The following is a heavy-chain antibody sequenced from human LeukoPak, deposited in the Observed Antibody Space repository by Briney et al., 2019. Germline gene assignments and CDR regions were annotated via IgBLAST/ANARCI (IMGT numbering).Heavy chain of an antibody. CDR2: ISYDGSNK. V-gene: IGHV3-30*04. D-gene: IGHD1-26*01. J-gene: IGHJ4*02. CDR1: GFTFSSYA. Sequence: GGSLRLFCAASGFTFSSYAMHWVRQAPGKGLEWVAVISYDGSNKNYADSVKGRFTISGDNSKNTLYLQMNSLRAEDTSVYYCARSPGILGTNYFDYWGQGTLVTVSS. CDR3: ARSPGILGTNYFDY.